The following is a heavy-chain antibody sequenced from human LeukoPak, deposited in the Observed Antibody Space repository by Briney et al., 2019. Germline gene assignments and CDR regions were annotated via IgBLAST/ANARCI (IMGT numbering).Heavy chain of an antibody. Sequence: PSQTLSLTCTVSGGSVSSGDYYWSWIRQPPGKGLEWIGYIYYSGSTNYNPSLKSRVTISVDTSKNQFSLKLSSVTAADTAVYYCARDTDYYDSTRGFDPWGQGTLVTVSS. J-gene: IGHJ5*02. CDR3: ARDTDYYDSTRGFDP. V-gene: IGHV4-61*08. D-gene: IGHD3-22*01. CDR2: IYYSGST. CDR1: GGSVSSGDYY.